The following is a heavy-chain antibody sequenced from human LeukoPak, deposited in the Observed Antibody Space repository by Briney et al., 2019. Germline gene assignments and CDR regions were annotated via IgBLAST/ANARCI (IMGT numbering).Heavy chain of an antibody. D-gene: IGHD6-13*01. CDR1: GYTFTSYD. Sequence: ASVKVSCKASGYTFTSYDINWVRQATGQGLEWMGWMNPNSGNTGYAQKFQGRVTMTRDTSTSTVYMELSSLRSEDTAVYYCARDRTGYSSLQEFDPWGQGTLVTVSS. V-gene: IGHV1-8*01. CDR3: ARDRTGYSSLQEFDP. J-gene: IGHJ5*02. CDR2: MNPNSGNT.